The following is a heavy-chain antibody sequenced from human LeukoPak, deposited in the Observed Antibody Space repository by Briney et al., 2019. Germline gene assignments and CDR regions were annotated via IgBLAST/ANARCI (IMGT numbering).Heavy chain of an antibody. D-gene: IGHD1-26*01. Sequence: PGGSLRLSCAASGFTFSSYNMNWVRQAPGKGLEWVSSITSGSSYIYYADSVKGRFTISRDNAKNSLYLQMNSLRAEDTAVYYCARDPYSGSYGNYYYYFMDVWDKGTTVTISS. V-gene: IGHV3-21*01. CDR1: GFTFSSYN. CDR3: ARDPYSGSYGNYYYYFMDV. CDR2: ITSGSSYI. J-gene: IGHJ6*03.